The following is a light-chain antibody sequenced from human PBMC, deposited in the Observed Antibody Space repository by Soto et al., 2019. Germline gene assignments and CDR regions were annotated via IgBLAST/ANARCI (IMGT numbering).Light chain of an antibody. J-gene: IGKJ5*01. Sequence: DIQMTQSPSSLSASVGDRITITCQASQDIKNYLSWYQQKPGKAPKLLIYDASNLETGVPSRFSGSGSGTDFTFTISSLQAEDIATYYCQQYDDLPLAFGPGTRLEIK. V-gene: IGKV1-33*01. CDR1: QDIKNY. CDR3: QQYDDLPLA. CDR2: DAS.